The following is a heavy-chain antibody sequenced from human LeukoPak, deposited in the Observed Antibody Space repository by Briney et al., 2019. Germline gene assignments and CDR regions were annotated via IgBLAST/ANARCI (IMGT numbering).Heavy chain of an antibody. CDR1: GYTFTSYY. J-gene: IGHJ4*02. CDR3: ARDQASDSSGYTFDY. D-gene: IGHD3-22*01. CDR2: INPSGGST. V-gene: IGHV1-46*01. Sequence: ASVKVSCKASGYTFTSYYMHWARQAPGQGLEWVGIINPSGGSTSYAQKFQGRVTMTRDTSTSTVYMELSSLRSEDTAVYYCARDQASDSSGYTFDYWGQGTLVTVSS.